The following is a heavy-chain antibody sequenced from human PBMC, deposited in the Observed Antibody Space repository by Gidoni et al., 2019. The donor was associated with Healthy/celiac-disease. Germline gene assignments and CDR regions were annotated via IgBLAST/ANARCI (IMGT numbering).Heavy chain of an antibody. V-gene: IGHV1-69*01. CDR3: ARGLEAGYSLGGLQH. D-gene: IGHD6-13*01. J-gene: IGHJ1*01. CDR2: IIPSLGTA. CDR1: EGTFSSYA. Sequence: QVQLVQSGAEVKKPGSSVKVSCTASEGTFSSYAISWVRQAPGQGLEWMGGIIPSLGTANEAQKFQGRVTSNADESTSTAYMELSSLRSEDTAVYYCARGLEAGYSLGGLQHWGQGTLVTVSS.